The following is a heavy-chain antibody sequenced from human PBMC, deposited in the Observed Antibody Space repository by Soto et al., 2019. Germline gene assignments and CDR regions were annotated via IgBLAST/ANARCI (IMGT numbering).Heavy chain of an antibody. J-gene: IGHJ6*02. CDR1: GFKFNSYW. Sequence: GGSLRLSCAASGFKFNSYWMSWVRQAAGKGLEWVANIKQDGSEQVYVDSVKGRFTISRDNAKNSLFLQMNSLRVEDTAVYYCATRSSWPYYYYGMDVLGPGAMVTVSS. CDR2: IKQDGSEQ. D-gene: IGHD6-13*01. CDR3: ATRSSWPYYYYGMDV. V-gene: IGHV3-7*03.